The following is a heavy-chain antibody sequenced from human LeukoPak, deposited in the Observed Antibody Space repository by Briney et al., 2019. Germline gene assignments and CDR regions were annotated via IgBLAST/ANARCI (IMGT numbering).Heavy chain of an antibody. V-gene: IGHV4-34*01. J-gene: IGHJ4*02. D-gene: IGHD1-26*01. CDR1: GGSCSGYY. Sequence: PSETLSLXCAVYGGSCSGYYWSWVRQPPGKGLEWIGEINHSGSTNYNPSLKSRVTISVDTSKNQFSLKLSSVTAADTAVYYCARGVGALGYWGQGTLVTVSS. CDR3: ARGVGALGY. CDR2: INHSGST.